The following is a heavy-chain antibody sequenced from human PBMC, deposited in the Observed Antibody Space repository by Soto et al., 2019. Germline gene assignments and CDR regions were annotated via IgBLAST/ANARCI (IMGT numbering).Heavy chain of an antibody. CDR3: XXXXXEAVAGLDAFDI. CDR2: IIPIFGTA. Sequence: QVQLVQSGAEVKKPGSSVKVSCKASGGTFSSYAISWVRQAPGQGLEWMGGIIPIFGTANYAQKFQGRVTXXXXXXTSTAYMELSXXXXXXXXXXXXXXXXXEAVAGLDAFDIXG. D-gene: IGHD6-19*01. J-gene: IGHJ3*02. V-gene: IGHV1-69*01. CDR1: GGTFSSYA.